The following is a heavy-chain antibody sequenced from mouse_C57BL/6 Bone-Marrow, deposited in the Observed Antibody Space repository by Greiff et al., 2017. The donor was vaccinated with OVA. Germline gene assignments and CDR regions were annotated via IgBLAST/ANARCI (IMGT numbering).Heavy chain of an antibody. V-gene: IGHV5-17*01. D-gene: IGHD2-2*01. CDR3: ARQWFYAMDY. J-gene: IGHJ4*01. Sequence: DVQLQESGGGLVKPGGSLKLSCAASGFTFSDYGMHWVRQAPEKGLEWVAYISSGSSTIYYADTVKGRFTISRDNAKNTLFLQMTSLRSEDTAMYYCARQWFYAMDYWGQGTSVTVSS. CDR1: GFTFSDYG. CDR2: ISSGSSTI.